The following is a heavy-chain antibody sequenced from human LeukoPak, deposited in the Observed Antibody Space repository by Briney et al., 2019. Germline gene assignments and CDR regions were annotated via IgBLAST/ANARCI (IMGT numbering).Heavy chain of an antibody. CDR2: IIPILGIA. J-gene: IGHJ4*02. V-gene: IGHV1-69*02. CDR1: GYTFTGYY. Sequence: ASVKVSCKASGYTFTGYYMHWVRQAPGQGLEWMGRIIPILGIANYAQKFQGRVTITADKSTSTAYMELSSLRSEDTAVYYCASLYSSSWLGFDYWGQGTLVTVSS. D-gene: IGHD6-13*01. CDR3: ASLYSSSWLGFDY.